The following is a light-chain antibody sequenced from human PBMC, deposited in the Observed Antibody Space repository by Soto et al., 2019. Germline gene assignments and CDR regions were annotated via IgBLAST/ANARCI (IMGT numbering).Light chain of an antibody. CDR2: GNT. J-gene: IGLJ1*01. CDR1: NSNIGGHT. Sequence: QSVLTQPPSASATPGQRVVISCSGSNSNIGGHTVNWYRQVPGTAPKLLIYGNTNRPSGVPDRFSGSKSGTSASLAITGLQAEDEADYYCQSYDSSLSGYVFGTGTKLTVL. V-gene: IGLV1-40*01. CDR3: QSYDSSLSGYV.